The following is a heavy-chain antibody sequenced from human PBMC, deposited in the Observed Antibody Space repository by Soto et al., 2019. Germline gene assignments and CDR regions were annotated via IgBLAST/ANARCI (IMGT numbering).Heavy chain of an antibody. V-gene: IGHV1-2*02. J-gene: IGHJ4*02. CDR1: GYPFTVYY. D-gene: IGHD2-15*01. CDR2: INPNSGGT. CDR3: ARGSGGVAAETLHY. Sequence: ASVKVSCKASGYPFTVYYMHWVRQAPGQGLEGMGWINPNSGGTNYAQKFQGRVTMTRDTSISTAYMELSRLRSDDTAVYYCARGSGGVAAETLHYRGQGPLVTVSP.